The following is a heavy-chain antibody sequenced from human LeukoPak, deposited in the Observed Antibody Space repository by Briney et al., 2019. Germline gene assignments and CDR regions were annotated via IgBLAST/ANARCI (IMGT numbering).Heavy chain of an antibody. J-gene: IGHJ6*03. CDR1: GFTFSSYA. Sequence: GGSLRLSCAVSGFTFSSYAMSWVRQAPGKGLEWVSAISGSGGSTYYADSVKGRFTISRDNSKNTLFLQMTSLRAEDTAVYYCARDVAPRPYYYMDVWGRGTTVTVSS. D-gene: IGHD6-6*01. V-gene: IGHV3-23*01. CDR3: ARDVAPRPYYYMDV. CDR2: ISGSGGST.